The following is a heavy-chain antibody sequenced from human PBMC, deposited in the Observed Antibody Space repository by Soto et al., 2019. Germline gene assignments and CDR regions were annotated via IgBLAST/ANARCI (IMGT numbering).Heavy chain of an antibody. CDR1: GFTFTSSA. CDR3: AKEGSGSTDYYSDY. CDR2: IVVGSGNT. V-gene: IGHV1-58*02. J-gene: IGHJ4*02. Sequence: SVKVSCKASGFTFTSSAMQWVRQARGQRLEWIGWIVVGSGNTNYAQKFQERVTITRDMSTSTAYMELSSLRSEDTAAYYCAKEGSGSTDYYSDYWGQGTLVTVSS. D-gene: IGHD5-12*01.